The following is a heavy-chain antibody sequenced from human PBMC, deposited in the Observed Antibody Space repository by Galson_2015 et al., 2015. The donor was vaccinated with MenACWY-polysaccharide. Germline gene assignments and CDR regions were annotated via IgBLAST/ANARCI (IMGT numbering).Heavy chain of an antibody. Sequence: SLRLSCAASGFTFDDYAMHWVRQAPGKGLEWVSGISWNSGSIGYADSVKGRFTISRDNAKNSLYLQMNSLRAEDTALYYCAKEFSGWSELDAFDIWGQGTMVTVSS. V-gene: IGHV3-9*01. D-gene: IGHD6-19*01. CDR1: GFTFDDYA. CDR2: ISWNSGSI. CDR3: AKEFSGWSELDAFDI. J-gene: IGHJ3*02.